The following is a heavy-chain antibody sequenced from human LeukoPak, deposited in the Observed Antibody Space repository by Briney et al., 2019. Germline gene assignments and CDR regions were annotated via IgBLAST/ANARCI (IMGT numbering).Heavy chain of an antibody. CDR2: MNPNSGNT. CDR1: GYTSTSYD. Sequence: GASVKVSCKASGYTSTSYDINWVRQATGQGLEWMGWMNPNSGNTGYAQKFQGRVTMTRNTSISTAYMELSSLRSEDTAVYYCARRSRYCSSTSCYARFDYWGQGTLVTVSS. J-gene: IGHJ4*02. CDR3: ARRSRYCSSTSCYARFDY. V-gene: IGHV1-8*01. D-gene: IGHD2-2*01.